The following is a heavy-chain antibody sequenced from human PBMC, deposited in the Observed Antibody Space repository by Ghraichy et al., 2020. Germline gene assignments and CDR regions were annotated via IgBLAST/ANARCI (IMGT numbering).Heavy chain of an antibody. V-gene: IGHV3-23*01. D-gene: IGHD2-2*01. CDR1: GFTFSIYA. CDR2: ISGSGGST. CDR3: ANHCSSTSCLVDWFDP. J-gene: IGHJ5*02. Sequence: GESLNISCAASGFTFSIYAMSWVRQAPGKGLEWVSAISGSGGSTYYADSVKGRFTISRDISKNTLYLQMNSLRAEDTAVYYCANHCSSTSCLVDWFDPWGQGTLVTVSS.